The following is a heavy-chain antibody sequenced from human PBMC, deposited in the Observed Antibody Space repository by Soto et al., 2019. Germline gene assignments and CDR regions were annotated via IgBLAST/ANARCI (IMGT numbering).Heavy chain of an antibody. V-gene: IGHV1-46*01. J-gene: IGHJ4*02. D-gene: IGHD6-19*01. CDR2: INPSGGST. CDR1: GYTFTSYY. CDR3: ARDQWLSNDY. Sequence: GASVKVCCKASGYTFTSYYMHWVRQAPGQGLEWMGIINPSGGSTSYAQKFQGRVTMTTDTSTSTAYMELRSPRSEATAVYYCARDQWLSNDYWGQGTLVTVSS.